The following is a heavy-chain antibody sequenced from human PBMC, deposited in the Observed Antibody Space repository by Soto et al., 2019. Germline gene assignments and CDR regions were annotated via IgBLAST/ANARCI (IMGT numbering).Heavy chain of an antibody. J-gene: IGHJ4*02. Sequence: GGSLRLSCAASGFTFNTYWMSWVRQAPGKGLECVVNIKQDGSEKYYVDSVKGRFTVSRDNAKNSLSLQLNSLRVEDTAVYYCATLRGTANFDYWGQGTLVTVSS. CDR3: ATLRGTANFDY. CDR1: GFTFNTYW. CDR2: IKQDGSEK. D-gene: IGHD3-16*01. V-gene: IGHV3-7*01.